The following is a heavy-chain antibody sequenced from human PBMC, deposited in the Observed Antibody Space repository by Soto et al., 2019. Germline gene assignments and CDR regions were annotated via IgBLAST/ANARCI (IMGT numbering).Heavy chain of an antibody. CDR3: ARGSYDSYAGFFGMAV. CDR1: GGSFMSQA. V-gene: IGHV1-69*01. CDR2: IIPFSGTV. J-gene: IGHJ6*02. D-gene: IGHD3-10*01. Sequence: QVQVVKSGAEVKKPGSSVKVSCKTSGGSFMSQAISWVRQAPGQGPEWMGGIIPFSGTVTYTQRFQGRLTLTADEPTKTAYMELSSLRSEDTAVYYCARGSYDSYAGFFGMAVWGQGTNVTVS.